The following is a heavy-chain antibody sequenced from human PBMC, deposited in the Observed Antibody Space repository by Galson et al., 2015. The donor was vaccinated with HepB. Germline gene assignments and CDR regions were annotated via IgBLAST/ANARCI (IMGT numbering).Heavy chain of an antibody. Sequence: SVKVSCKASGYTFTSYGISWVRQAPGQGLEWMGWISAYNGNTNYAQKLQGRVTMTTDTSTSTAYMELRSLRSDDTAVYYCARESGITILRITKYYYYYYMDVWGKGTTVTVSS. CDR2: ISAYNGNT. V-gene: IGHV1-18*01. J-gene: IGHJ6*03. D-gene: IGHD3-3*01. CDR1: GYTFTSYG. CDR3: ARESGITILRITKYYYYYYMDV.